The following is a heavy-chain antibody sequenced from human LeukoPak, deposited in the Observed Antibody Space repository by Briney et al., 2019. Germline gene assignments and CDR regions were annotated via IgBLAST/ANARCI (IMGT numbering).Heavy chain of an antibody. Sequence: ASVNVSCKASGYTFTGYYMHWVRQAPGQGLEWMGWINPNSGGTNYAQKFQGRVTMTRDTSISTAYMELSRLRSEDTAVYYCANLISPGWFDPWGQGTLVTVSS. V-gene: IGHV1-2*02. CDR2: INPNSGGT. CDR1: GYTFTGYY. CDR3: ANLISPGWFDP. J-gene: IGHJ5*02.